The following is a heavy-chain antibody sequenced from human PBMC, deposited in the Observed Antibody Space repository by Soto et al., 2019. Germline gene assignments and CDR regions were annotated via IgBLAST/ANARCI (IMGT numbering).Heavy chain of an antibody. CDR3: ARGFRDPPRYYYYTHV. CDR1: GYTFTSYD. CDR2: MNPNSGNT. D-gene: IGHD2-21*01. V-gene: IGHV1-8*01. Sequence: ASVKVSCKASGYTFTSYDINWVRQATGQGLEWMGWMNPNSGNTGYAQKFQGRVTMTRNTSISTAYMELSSLRSEDTAVYYCARGFRDPPRYYYYTHVWRKATTVTV. J-gene: IGHJ6*03.